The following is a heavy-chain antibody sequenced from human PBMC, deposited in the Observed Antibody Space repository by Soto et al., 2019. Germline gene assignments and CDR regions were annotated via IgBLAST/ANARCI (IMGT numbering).Heavy chain of an antibody. CDR3: ARDMVGSSSLFYDAFDI. V-gene: IGHV1-46*01. J-gene: IGHJ3*02. Sequence: QVQLVQSGAEVKKPGASVKVSCKTSGYTFITYYIHWVRQAPGQGLEWMGIINPSGGGTNHAQRFQGRVTMTRDTSTSTVYMELSSLISEDTAVYYCARDMVGSSSLFYDAFDIWGQGTMLTVSS. CDR1: GYTFITYY. CDR2: INPSGGGT. D-gene: IGHD6-6*01.